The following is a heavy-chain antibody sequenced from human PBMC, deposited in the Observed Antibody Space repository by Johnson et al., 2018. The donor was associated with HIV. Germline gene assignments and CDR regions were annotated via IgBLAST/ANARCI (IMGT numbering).Heavy chain of an antibody. Sequence: QVQLVESGGGVVQPGRSLRLSCAASGFTFSDYYMSWIRQAPGKGLEWVAFVRHDGSNTYYEDSVKGRFTISRDNSKNTLYLQMNSLRAEDRAVFYCGLSGVEDAAFDIWGQGTMVTVSS. CDR1: GFTFSDYY. CDR3: GLSGVEDAAFDI. J-gene: IGHJ3*02. CDR2: VRHDGSNT. V-gene: IGHV3-30*02. D-gene: IGHD7-27*01.